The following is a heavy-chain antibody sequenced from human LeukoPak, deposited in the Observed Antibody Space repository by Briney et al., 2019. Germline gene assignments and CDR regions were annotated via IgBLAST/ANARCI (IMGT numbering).Heavy chain of an antibody. J-gene: IGHJ3*02. D-gene: IGHD3-22*01. CDR1: GASFSGYY. CDR3: ASCLSYYFDTSGHQVRDAFDI. CDR2: INHGGST. V-gene: IGHV4-34*01. Sequence: SETLSLTCAVYGASFSGYYWSWIRQPPGKGLEWIGEINHGGSTNYNPSLKSRVTISVDTSKNQFSLKLSSVTAADTAVYYCASCLSYYFDTSGHQVRDAFDIWGQGTMVTVSS.